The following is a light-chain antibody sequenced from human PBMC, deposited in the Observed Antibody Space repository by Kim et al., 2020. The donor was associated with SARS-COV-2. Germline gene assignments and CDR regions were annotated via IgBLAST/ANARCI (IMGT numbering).Light chain of an antibody. CDR3: QQYKNWPRT. CDR1: QSVDRN. CDR2: GAS. Sequence: EIVMTQSPATLSVSPGETVTLSCRASQSVDRNLAWYQQKPGQAPRVLIYGASTRATGLPARISGSGSGTDFTLTISSLQSEDFAVYYCQQYKNWPRTFGQGTKVDIK. J-gene: IGKJ1*01. V-gene: IGKV3-15*01.